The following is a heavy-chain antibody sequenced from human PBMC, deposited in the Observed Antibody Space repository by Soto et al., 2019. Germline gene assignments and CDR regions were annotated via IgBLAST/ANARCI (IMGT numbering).Heavy chain of an antibody. V-gene: IGHV4-30-4*01. J-gene: IGHJ6*02. Sequence: QVQLQESGPGLVKPSQTLSLTCTVSGGSLSSGDYYWSWIRQPPGKGLEWIGYIYYSGSTYYNPSLKSRVTISVDTSKNQFSLKLSSVTAADTAVYYCARAVVVAANYYYGMDVWGQGTTVTVSS. CDR1: GGSLSSGDYY. CDR2: IYYSGST. D-gene: IGHD2-15*01. CDR3: ARAVVVAANYYYGMDV.